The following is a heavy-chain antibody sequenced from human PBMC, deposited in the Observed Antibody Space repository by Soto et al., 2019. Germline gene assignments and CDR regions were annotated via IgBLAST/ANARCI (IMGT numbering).Heavy chain of an antibody. V-gene: IGHV1-18*01. Sequence: QVQLMQSGAEVKKPGASVRVSCKASGYTFSRYGISWVRQAPGQGLEGMGWISGCNGNTKESEKLKGRGTLTTDTAANIAQRELRGLRSDDTAVYYSARASAYSTPWSFDNWGQGTLVTVSS. D-gene: IGHD6-13*01. CDR1: GYTFSRYG. CDR3: ARASAYSTPWSFDN. J-gene: IGHJ4*02. CDR2: ISGCNGNT.